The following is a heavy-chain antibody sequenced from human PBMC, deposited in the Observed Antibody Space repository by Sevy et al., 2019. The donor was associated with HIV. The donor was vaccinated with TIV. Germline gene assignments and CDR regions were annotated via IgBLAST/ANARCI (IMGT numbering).Heavy chain of an antibody. CDR1: GFTFSSYA. Sequence: GSSLRLSCAASGFTFSSYAMSWVRQAPGKGLEWVSAISGSGGSTYYADSVKGRFTISRDNSKNTLYLQMNSLRAEDTAVYYCAKEAGDITMIVVVPFDYWGQGTLVTVSS. J-gene: IGHJ4*02. V-gene: IGHV3-23*01. CDR3: AKEAGDITMIVVVPFDY. D-gene: IGHD3-22*01. CDR2: ISGSGGST.